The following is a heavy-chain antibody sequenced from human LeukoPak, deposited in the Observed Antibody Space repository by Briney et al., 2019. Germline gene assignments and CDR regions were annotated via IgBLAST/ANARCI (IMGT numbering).Heavy chain of an antibody. V-gene: IGHV3-21*01. CDR2: ISSSSSYI. CDR3: ARDSIVVVPAARSTYYYYYMDV. CDR1: GFTFSSYA. J-gene: IGHJ6*03. D-gene: IGHD2-2*01. Sequence: GGSLRLSCAASGFTFSSYAMSWVRQAPGKGLEWVSSISSSSSYIYYADSVKGRFTISRDNAENSLYLQMNSLRAEDTAVYYCARDSIVVVPAARSTYYYYYMDVWGKGTTVTVSS.